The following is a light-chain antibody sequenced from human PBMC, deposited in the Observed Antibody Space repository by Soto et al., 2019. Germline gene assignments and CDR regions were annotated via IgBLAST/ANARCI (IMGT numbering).Light chain of an antibody. CDR2: GAS. CDR1: QSVSGIY. Sequence: EIVLTQSPDTLSLSPGETATLSCRAGQSVSGIYLAWYQQRPGQAPRLLIYGASSRATGIPYRFTGSGSGTDFTLTISRLEPEDFAVYYCQQYGSSPQWTFGQGPKVEIK. J-gene: IGKJ1*01. CDR3: QQYGSSPQWT. V-gene: IGKV3-20*01.